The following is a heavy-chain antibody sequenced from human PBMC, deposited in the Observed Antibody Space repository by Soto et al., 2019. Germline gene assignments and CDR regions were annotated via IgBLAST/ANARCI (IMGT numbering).Heavy chain of an antibody. CDR1: GFTFSSYA. V-gene: IGHV3-30*04. J-gene: IGHJ4*02. CDR2: ITCDGRTK. Sequence: GGSLRLSCAASGFTFSSYAMHWVRQAPGKGLEWVSVITCDGRTKYYADSMKGRFTISRDNAKNSLYLQMDGLRAEDTAVYYCARIWGGGGYALIYWGQGTLVTVSS. CDR3: ARIWGGGGYALIY. D-gene: IGHD2-8*01.